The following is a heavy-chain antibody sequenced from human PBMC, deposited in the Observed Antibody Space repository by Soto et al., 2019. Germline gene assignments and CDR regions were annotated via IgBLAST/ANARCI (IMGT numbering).Heavy chain of an antibody. Sequence: PGGSLRLSCAASGFTFSSYGMHWVRQAPGKGLEWVAVISYDGSNKYYADSVKGRFTISRDNSKNTLYLQMNSLRAEDTAVYYCAKDHYDFWSGYYSPNYYYYYGMDVWGQGTTVTVSS. J-gene: IGHJ6*02. CDR2: ISYDGSNK. D-gene: IGHD3-3*01. V-gene: IGHV3-30*18. CDR1: GFTFSSYG. CDR3: AKDHYDFWSGYYSPNYYYYYGMDV.